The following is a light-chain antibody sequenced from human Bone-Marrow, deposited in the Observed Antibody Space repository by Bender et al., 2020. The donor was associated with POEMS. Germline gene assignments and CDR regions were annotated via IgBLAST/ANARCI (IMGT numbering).Light chain of an antibody. Sequence: NFMLTQPHSVSESPGKTVTISCTRSSGSIASNYVQWYQQRPGTSPTTVIYADNHRPSGVPGRFSGSIDSSSNSPSLTISGLKTEDEADYYCQSYDSSNLWVFGGGTKLTVL. V-gene: IGLV6-57*01. CDR1: SGSIASNY. J-gene: IGLJ3*02. CDR2: ADN. CDR3: QSYDSSNLWV.